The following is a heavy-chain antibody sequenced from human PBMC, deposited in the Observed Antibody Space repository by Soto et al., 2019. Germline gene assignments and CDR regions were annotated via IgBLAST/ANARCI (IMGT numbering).Heavy chain of an antibody. CDR3: TKESYCSSTRCWGDNWFDP. D-gene: IGHD2-2*01. V-gene: IGHV3-23*01. Sequence: VHLLESGGDLVQPGGSLRLSCAASGFTFTSYAMSWVRQAPGKGPEWVSHISGSGGSTHYADSVKGRFTISRDNSKNTLYLQMNSLRAEDTAVYYCTKESYCSSTRCWGDNWFDPWVQGTLVTVSS. CDR1: GFTFTSYA. J-gene: IGHJ5*02. CDR2: ISGSGGST.